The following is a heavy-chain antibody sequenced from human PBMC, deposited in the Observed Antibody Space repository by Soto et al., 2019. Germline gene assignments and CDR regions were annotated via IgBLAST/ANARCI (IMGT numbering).Heavy chain of an antibody. Sequence: EVQLVESGGGLVQPGGSLRLSCAASGFTFSSYWMSWVRQAPGKGLEWVANINQDESKKYYVDSVKGRFTISRDNAKNSLYLQMNSLRAEDTALYYCGKDMMAMSPTARIPDDWGQGTLVTVS. V-gene: IGHV3-7*01. CDR1: GFTFSSYW. CDR3: GKDMMAMSPTARIPDD. J-gene: IGHJ4*02. D-gene: IGHD2-21*01. CDR2: INQDESKK.